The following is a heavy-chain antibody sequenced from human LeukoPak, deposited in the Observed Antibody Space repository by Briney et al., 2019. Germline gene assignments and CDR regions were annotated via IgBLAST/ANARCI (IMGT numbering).Heavy chain of an antibody. CDR3: ARGPYSYDSSGAFDI. CDR1: GGSISSSSYY. Sequence: KPSETLSLTCTVSGGSISSSSYYWGWIRQPPGKGLDWIGSIYYSGSTNYNPSLKSRVTISVDTSKNQFSLKPSSVTAADTAVYFCARGPYSYDSSGAFDIWGQGTMVTVSS. CDR2: IYYSGST. V-gene: IGHV4-39*07. D-gene: IGHD3-22*01. J-gene: IGHJ3*02.